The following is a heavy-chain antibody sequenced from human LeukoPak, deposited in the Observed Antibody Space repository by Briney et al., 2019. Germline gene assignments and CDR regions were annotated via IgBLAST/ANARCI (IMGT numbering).Heavy chain of an antibody. D-gene: IGHD5-18*01. CDR3: ARARFGYSYGYTAFDI. CDR2: INHSGST. Sequence: SETLSLTCAVYGGSFSGYYWSWIRQPPGKGLEWIGEINHSGSTNYNPSLKSRVTISVDTSKNQFSLKLSSVTAADTAVYYCARARFGYSYGYTAFDIWGQGTMATVSS. V-gene: IGHV4-34*01. CDR1: GGSFSGYY. J-gene: IGHJ3*02.